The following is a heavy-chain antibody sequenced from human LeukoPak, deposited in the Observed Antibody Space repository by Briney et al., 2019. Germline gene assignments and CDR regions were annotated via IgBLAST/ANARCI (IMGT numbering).Heavy chain of an antibody. D-gene: IGHD6-19*01. CDR2: IYTSGST. Sequence: SETLSLTCTVSGGSISSYYWSWIRQPAGKGLEWIGRIYTSGSTNYNPSLKSRVTMSVDTSKNQFSLKLSSVTAADTAVYYCARGTDSSGWYDWFDPWGQGTLVTVSS. J-gene: IGHJ5*02. V-gene: IGHV4-4*07. CDR1: GGSISSYY. CDR3: ARGTDSSGWYDWFDP.